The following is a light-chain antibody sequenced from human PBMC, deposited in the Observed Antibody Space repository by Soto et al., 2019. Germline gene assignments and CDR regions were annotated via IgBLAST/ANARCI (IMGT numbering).Light chain of an antibody. CDR2: GTS. CDR3: QQYGKSPRT. CDR1: QSVGKY. J-gene: IGKJ2*01. Sequence: IVMSQSPATLSLSPGERATLSCRASQSVGKYLAWYQQKPGQAPRLLIYGTSNRATDIPDRFSGSGSGTDFTLSIHKLEPEDFAVYYCQQYGKSPRTFGQGTKVDIK. V-gene: IGKV3-20*01.